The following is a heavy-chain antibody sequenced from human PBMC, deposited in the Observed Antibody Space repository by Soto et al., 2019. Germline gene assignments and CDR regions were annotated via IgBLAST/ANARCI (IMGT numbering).Heavy chain of an antibody. D-gene: IGHD3-3*01. CDR2: ISGSGGST. CDR3: AKDSDGGIQSYDFWSGYYNIAGYYFDY. Sequence: GGSLRLSCAASGFTFSSYAMSWVRQAPGKGLEWVSAISGSGGSTYYADSVKGRFTISRDNSKNTLYLQMNSLGAEDTAVYYCAKDSDGGIQSYDFWSGYYNIAGYYFDYWGQGTLVTVSS. J-gene: IGHJ4*02. V-gene: IGHV3-23*01. CDR1: GFTFSSYA.